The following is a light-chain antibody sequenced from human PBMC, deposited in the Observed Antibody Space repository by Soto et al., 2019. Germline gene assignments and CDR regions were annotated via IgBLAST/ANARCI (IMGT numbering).Light chain of an antibody. Sequence: QSVLTQPRSVSGSPGQSVTISCTGTSSDVGGYNYVSWYQQHPGKAPKLMIYDVSKRPSGVLDRFSGSKSDNTASLSISGLQAEDEADYYCCSYAGSSYVFGTGTKLTVL. CDR2: DVS. V-gene: IGLV2-11*01. CDR1: SSDVGGYNY. CDR3: CSYAGSSYV. J-gene: IGLJ1*01.